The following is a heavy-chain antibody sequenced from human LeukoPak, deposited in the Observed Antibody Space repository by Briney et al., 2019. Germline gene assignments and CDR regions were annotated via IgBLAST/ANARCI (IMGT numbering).Heavy chain of an antibody. CDR1: GFTFSSYG. CDR2: ISYDGSNK. CDR3: ARGPTSYYYDSSGSDAFDI. J-gene: IGHJ3*02. Sequence: GGSLRLSCAASGFTFSSYGMHWVRQAPGKGLEWVAVISYDGSNKYYADSVKGRFTISRENAKNSLYLQMNSLRAGDTAVYYCARGPTSYYYDSSGSDAFDIWGQGTMVTVSS. D-gene: IGHD3-22*01. V-gene: IGHV3-30*03.